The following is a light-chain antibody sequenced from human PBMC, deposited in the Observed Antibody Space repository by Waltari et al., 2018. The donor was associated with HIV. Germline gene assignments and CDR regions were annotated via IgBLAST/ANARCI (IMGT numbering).Light chain of an antibody. CDR1: ALPKQY. CDR2: KDK. J-gene: IGLJ2*01. Sequence: SSELTQPPSVSVSPGQTARIPCSGDALPKQYTYWYQQKPGQAPVLVIYKDKERPSGIPERFSGSTSGTTVTLTISGLQAEDEADYYCQSTDSSGTRIFGGGTKLTVL. V-gene: IGLV3-25*03. CDR3: QSTDSSGTRI.